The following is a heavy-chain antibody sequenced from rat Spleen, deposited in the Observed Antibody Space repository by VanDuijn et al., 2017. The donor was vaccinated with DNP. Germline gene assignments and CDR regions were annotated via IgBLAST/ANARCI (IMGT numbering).Heavy chain of an antibody. J-gene: IGHJ2*01. CDR2: ISSTGGSM. CDR1: GFTFNNYW. D-gene: IGHD1-9*01. CDR3: ARRGYYGYNTFDY. V-gene: IGHV5-31*01. Sequence: EVKLVESGGGLVQPGRSLRLSCVASGFTFNNYWMTWIRQVPGKGLEWLASISSTGGSMYYPDSVKGRFTISRDNAENTLYLQMNSLRSEDTATYYCARRGYYGYNTFDYWGQGVMVTVSS.